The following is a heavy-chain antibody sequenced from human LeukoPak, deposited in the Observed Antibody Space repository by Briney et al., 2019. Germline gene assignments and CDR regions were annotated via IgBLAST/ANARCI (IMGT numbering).Heavy chain of an antibody. V-gene: IGHV4-38-2*02. Sequence: SETLSLTCTVSDYSISSGYYWGWIRQPPGKGLEWIGSIYHSGSTNYNPSLKSRVTISVDTSKNQFSLKVNSVIAADTAVYYCARGDVDPYVFDIWGQGTMVTISS. J-gene: IGHJ3*02. CDR2: IYHSGST. CDR3: ARGDVDPYVFDI. D-gene: IGHD5-24*01. CDR1: DYSISSGYY.